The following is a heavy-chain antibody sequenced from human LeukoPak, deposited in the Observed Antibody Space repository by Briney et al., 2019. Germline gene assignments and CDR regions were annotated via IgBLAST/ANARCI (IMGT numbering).Heavy chain of an antibody. Sequence: SETLSLTCTVSGGSISSSSYYWGWIRQPPGKGLEWIGSIYYSGSTYYNPSLKSRVTISVDTSKNQFSLKLSSVTAADTAVYYCARDMYSSSWYGILYYYYYMDVWGKGTTVTVSS. V-gene: IGHV4-39*07. CDR1: GGSISSSSYY. CDR2: IYYSGST. J-gene: IGHJ6*03. CDR3: ARDMYSSSWYGILYYYYYMDV. D-gene: IGHD6-13*01.